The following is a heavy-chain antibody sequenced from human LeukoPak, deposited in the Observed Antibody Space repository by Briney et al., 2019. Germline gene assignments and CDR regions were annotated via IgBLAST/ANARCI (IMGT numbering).Heavy chain of an antibody. Sequence: SETLSLTCTVSDSSITSTYYWAWFRQPPGKGLEWIATVFRLQTVRTFNNPSLGSRVTMSLDPSHNQFSLNPTSVTAADTALYFCARVLHAPYLIDSWGQGTLVTVPS. CDR1: DSSITSTYY. D-gene: IGHD2-8*01. CDR2: VFRLQTVRT. CDR3: ARVLHAPYLIDS. J-gene: IGHJ4*02. V-gene: IGHV4-38-2*02.